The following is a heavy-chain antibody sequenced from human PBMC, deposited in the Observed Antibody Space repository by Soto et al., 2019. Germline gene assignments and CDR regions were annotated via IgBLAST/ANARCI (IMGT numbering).Heavy chain of an antibody. D-gene: IGHD5-12*01. CDR3: ARSRRRDGYKFNYYYYGMDV. J-gene: IGHJ6*02. CDR2: ISGSGGST. CDR1: GFTFSSYA. Sequence: HPGGALRLSCAASGFTFSSYAMSWVRQAPGKGLERVSAISGSGGSTYYADSVKGRFTISRDNSKNSLYLQMNSLRAEDTAVYYCARSRRRDGYKFNYYYYGMDVWGQGTTVTVS. V-gene: IGHV3-23*01.